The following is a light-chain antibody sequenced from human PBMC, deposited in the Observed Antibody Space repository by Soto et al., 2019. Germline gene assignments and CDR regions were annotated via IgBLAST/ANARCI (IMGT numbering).Light chain of an antibody. J-gene: IGKJ1*01. V-gene: IGKV1-5*03. CDR2: RAS. CDR3: QQYENYPWT. Sequence: DIQMTQSPSSLSASVGDRVTITCRASQSISTWLAWFQQKPGKGPKLLIYRASSLEGGAPPRFSGSGSGTDFTLTIRSLQPEDFATYYCQQYENYPWTFGQGTKVEIK. CDR1: QSISTW.